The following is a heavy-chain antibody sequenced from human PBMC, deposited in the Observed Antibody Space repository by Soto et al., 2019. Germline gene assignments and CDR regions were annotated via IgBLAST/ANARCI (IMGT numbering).Heavy chain of an antibody. V-gene: IGHV1-18*04. Sequence: QIQMVQSGAEVKEHGASVKVSCKTSGYTFIDYGIDWVRKAPGKDLQWMDWIGSYHTQTRYTPQFQGSVTISSDTSTRTVNMELRSLRSDDTASYYLVILDKRISLGHWGPGTRITVSS. CDR3: VILDKRISLGH. J-gene: IGHJ4*02. D-gene: IGHD3-22*01. CDR1: GYTFIDYG. CDR2: IGSYHTQT.